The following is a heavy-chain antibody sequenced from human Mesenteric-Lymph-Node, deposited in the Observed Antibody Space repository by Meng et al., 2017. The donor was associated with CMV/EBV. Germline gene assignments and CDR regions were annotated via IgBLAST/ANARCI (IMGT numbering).Heavy chain of an antibody. Sequence: GESLKISGVASGFTFSSYWMHWVRQAPGKGLVWVSRINSDGSSTSYADSVKGRFTISRDNAKNTLYLQMNSLRAEDTAVYYCARDRGGSYYGGFDYWGQGTLVTVSS. CDR1: GFTFSSYW. J-gene: IGHJ4*02. V-gene: IGHV3-74*01. CDR3: ARDRGGSYYGGFDY. D-gene: IGHD1-26*01. CDR2: INSDGSST.